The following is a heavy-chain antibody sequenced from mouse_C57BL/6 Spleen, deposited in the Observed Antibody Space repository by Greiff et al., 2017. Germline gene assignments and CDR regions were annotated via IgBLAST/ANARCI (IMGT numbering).Heavy chain of an antibody. Sequence: VQLQQSGAELVRPGASVKLSCTASGFNIKDDYMHWVKQRPEQGLEWIRWIDPENGDTEYASKFQGKATITADTSSNTAYLQLSSLTSEDTAVYYCTTRDYGSSFYWYFDVWGTGTTVTVSS. CDR1: GFNIKDDY. CDR2: IDPENGDT. J-gene: IGHJ1*03. CDR3: TTRDYGSSFYWYFDV. V-gene: IGHV14-4*01. D-gene: IGHD1-1*01.